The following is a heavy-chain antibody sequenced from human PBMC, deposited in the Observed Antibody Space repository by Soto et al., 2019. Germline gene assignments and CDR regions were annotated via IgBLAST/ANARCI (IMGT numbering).Heavy chain of an antibody. V-gene: IGHV1-69*06. D-gene: IGHD4-4*01. J-gene: IGHJ4*02. Sequence: QVQLVQSGAEVKKPGSSVKVSCKASGGTFSSYAISWVRQAPGQGLEWMGGIIPIFGTANYAQKFQGRVTITAAKSTSTAYRELSSLRSEDKAVYYCARSRGSMTTVTLWGQGTLVTVSS. CDR2: IIPIFGTA. CDR3: ARSRGSMTTVTL. CDR1: GGTFSSYA.